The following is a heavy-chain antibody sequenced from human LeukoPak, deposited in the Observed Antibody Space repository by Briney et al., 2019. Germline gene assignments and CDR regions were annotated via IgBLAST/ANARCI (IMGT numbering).Heavy chain of an antibody. CDR3: AKGRTYYYDSSGYPDH. V-gene: IGHV3-9*01. J-gene: IGHJ5*02. D-gene: IGHD3-22*01. CDR1: GFTFDDYA. Sequence: PGGSLRLSCAASGFTFDDYAMHWVRQAPGKGLEWVSGISWNSGSIGYADSVKGRFTISRDNAKNSLYLQMNSLRAEDTALYYCAKGRTYYYDSSGYPDHWGQGTLVTVSS. CDR2: ISWNSGSI.